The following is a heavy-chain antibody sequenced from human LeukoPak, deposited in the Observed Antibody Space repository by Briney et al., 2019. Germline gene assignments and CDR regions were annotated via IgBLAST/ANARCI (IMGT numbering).Heavy chain of an antibody. CDR1: GGSISSSSYY. J-gene: IGHJ4*02. CDR3: ARLRRDYYGSGNLGFDY. D-gene: IGHD3-10*01. CDR2: IYYSGST. Sequence: PSETLSLTCTVFGGSISSSSYYWGWIRQPPGKGLEWIGSIYYSGSTYYNPSLKSRVTISVDTSKNQFSLKLSSVTAADTAVYYCARLRRDYYGSGNLGFDYWGQGTLVTVSS. V-gene: IGHV4-39*01.